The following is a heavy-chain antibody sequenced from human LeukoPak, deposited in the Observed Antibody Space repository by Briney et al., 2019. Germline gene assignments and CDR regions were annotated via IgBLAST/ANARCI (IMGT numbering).Heavy chain of an antibody. D-gene: IGHD6-13*01. J-gene: IGHJ4*02. Sequence: GGSLRLSCAASGFTFSSYAMSWVRQAPGKGLEWVSAISGSGGSTYYAGSVKGRFTISRDNSKNTLYLQMNSLRAEDTAVYYCAKTPTGSSWYFDYWGQGTLVTVSS. CDR1: GFTFSSYA. V-gene: IGHV3-23*01. CDR2: ISGSGGST. CDR3: AKTPTGSSWYFDY.